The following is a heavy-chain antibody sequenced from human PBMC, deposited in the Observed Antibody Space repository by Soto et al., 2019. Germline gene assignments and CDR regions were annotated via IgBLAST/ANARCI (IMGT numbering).Heavy chain of an antibody. V-gene: IGHV1-18*04. CDR1: GYTFTSHG. D-gene: IGHD1-26*01. CDR3: ARDRLKWTSGHNDYYRYGMDV. CDR2: ISPYNGDT. J-gene: IGHJ6*02. Sequence: QVQLVQSGAEVKKPGASVKVSCKASGYTFTSHGFNWVRQAPGQGLEWMGWISPYNGDTNQAQKVQGRVTMTTDTATTTAYMELRSLRSDDTAVYYCARDRLKWTSGHNDYYRYGMDVWGQGTTVTVSS.